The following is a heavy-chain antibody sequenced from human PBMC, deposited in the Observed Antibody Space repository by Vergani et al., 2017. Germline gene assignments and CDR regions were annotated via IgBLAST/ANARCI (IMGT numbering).Heavy chain of an antibody. CDR3: AIRSSSTSYYYFDY. D-gene: IGHD2-2*01. Sequence: QVQLVQSGAEVKKPAASVKLSCNASGYTFTGYYMHWVRQAPGQGLEWIGWINPNSGGTNYSQKFQGRVTMRRDTTISTAYMELRMMRADDTAVYYCAIRSSSTSYYYFDYWGQGTLVTVSS. CDR1: GYTFTGYY. CDR2: INPNSGGT. J-gene: IGHJ4*02. V-gene: IGHV1-2*02.